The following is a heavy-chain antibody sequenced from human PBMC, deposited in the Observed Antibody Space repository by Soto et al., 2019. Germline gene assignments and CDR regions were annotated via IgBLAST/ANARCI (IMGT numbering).Heavy chain of an antibody. Sequence: HITLKESGPTLVRPTQTLTLTCTFSGFSLSTSGLGVGWIRQPPGKALEWLALIYLNDDKRYSPSLKARLTITTDTSKAQSVPTLDNKDPVDAATHLGVHRPSGWYLSDYLGQGTQATPSS. CDR2: IYLNDDK. CDR1: GFSLSTSGLG. CDR3: VHRPSGWYLSDY. D-gene: IGHD6-19*01. J-gene: IGHJ4*02. V-gene: IGHV2-5*01.